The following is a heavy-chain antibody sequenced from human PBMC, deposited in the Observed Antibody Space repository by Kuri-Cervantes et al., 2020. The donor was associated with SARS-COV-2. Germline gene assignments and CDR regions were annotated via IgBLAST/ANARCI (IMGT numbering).Heavy chain of an antibody. D-gene: IGHD6-19*01. CDR1: GFIFSSYA. J-gene: IGHJ4*02. CDR2: ISSDGGSK. V-gene: IGHV3-64*02. Sequence: GESLKISCAASGFIFSSYAMHWIRQAPGKGLQYVSGISSDGGSKHYADSVKGRFTISRDNAKNSLYLQMNSLRAEDTAVYYCARTVTGSGEQWQHDYWGQGTLVTVSS. CDR3: ARTVTGSGEQWQHDY.